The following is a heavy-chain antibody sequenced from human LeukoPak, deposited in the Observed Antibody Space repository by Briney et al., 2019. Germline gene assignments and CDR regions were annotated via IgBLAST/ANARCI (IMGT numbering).Heavy chain of an antibody. CDR2: ISWDGGST. J-gene: IGHJ4*02. CDR1: GFTFDGYV. CDR3: ARGPVQLWSYYFDY. Sequence: GGSLRLSCVASGFTFDGYVMHWVRQAPGKGLEWVSAISWDGGSTHFADSVKGRFTISRDNAKNSLYLQMNSLRAEDTAVYYCARGPVQLWSYYFDYWGQGTLVTVSS. D-gene: IGHD5-18*01. V-gene: IGHV3-43D*03.